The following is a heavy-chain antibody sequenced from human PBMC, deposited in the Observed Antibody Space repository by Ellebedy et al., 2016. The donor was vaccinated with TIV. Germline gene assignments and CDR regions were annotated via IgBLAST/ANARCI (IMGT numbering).Heavy chain of an antibody. V-gene: IGHV1-46*01. J-gene: IGHJ6*02. D-gene: IGHD1-26*01. CDR2: INPSGGST. CDR3: ARDRIVGATSPYYYGMDV. CDR1: GYTFTGYY. Sequence: ASVKVSCKASGYTFTGYYMHWVRQAPGQGLEWMGIINPSGGSTSYAQKFQGRVTMTRDTSTSTVYMELSSLRSEDTAVYYCARDRIVGATSPYYYGMDVWGQGTTVTVSS.